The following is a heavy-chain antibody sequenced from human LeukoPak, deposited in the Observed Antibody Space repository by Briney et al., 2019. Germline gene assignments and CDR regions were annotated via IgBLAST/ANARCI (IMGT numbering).Heavy chain of an antibody. J-gene: IGHJ4*02. V-gene: IGHV3-30*18. Sequence: PGGSLRLSCAASGFTFSSYGMHWVRQAPGKGLGWVAVISYDGSNKYYADSVKGRFTISRDNSKNTLYLQMNSLRAEDTAVYYCAKDSGDWPFDYWGQGTLVTVSS. CDR2: ISYDGSNK. CDR1: GFTFSSYG. D-gene: IGHD3/OR15-3a*01. CDR3: AKDSGDWPFDY.